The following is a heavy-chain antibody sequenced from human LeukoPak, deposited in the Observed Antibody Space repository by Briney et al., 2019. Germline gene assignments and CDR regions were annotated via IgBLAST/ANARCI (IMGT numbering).Heavy chain of an antibody. D-gene: IGHD3-22*01. J-gene: IGHJ4*02. V-gene: IGHV4-4*02. Sequence: SETLSLTCGVSGGSIISTNWWSWVRQPPGKGLEWIGEIYHSGSTKYNPSLKGRVTISIDKSKNQFSLKLTSMTAADTAVYYCAKVTPDSSGTRFDYWGQGTLVTVSS. CDR2: IYHSGST. CDR1: GGSIISTNW. CDR3: AKVTPDSSGTRFDY.